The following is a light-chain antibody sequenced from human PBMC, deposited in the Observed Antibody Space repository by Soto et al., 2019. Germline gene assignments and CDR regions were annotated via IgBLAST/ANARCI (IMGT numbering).Light chain of an antibody. CDR3: QHYNSYPVA. CDR1: QSINIW. CDR2: KAS. Sequence: DIQMTQSPSTLSASVGDRVTITCRASQSINIWLAWYQQKPGKAPKLLIYKASSLESGVASRFSGSGSGTEFTLTIGSLQPDDFATYYCQHYNSYPVAFGQGTKLEIK. V-gene: IGKV1-5*03. J-gene: IGKJ2*01.